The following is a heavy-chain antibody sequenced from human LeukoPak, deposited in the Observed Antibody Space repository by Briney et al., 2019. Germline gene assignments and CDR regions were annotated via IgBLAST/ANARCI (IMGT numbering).Heavy chain of an antibody. CDR1: GFTFSNYW. D-gene: IGHD1-26*01. V-gene: IGHV3-7*01. Sequence: GGSLRLSCAVSGFTFSNYWMSWVRQAPGKGLEWVAHIKQDESEKYYVDSVKGRFTISRDNAKNSLYLQMNSLRAQDTAIYYCARDKIVGDSKFDYWRQGNLVTVSS. J-gene: IGHJ4*02. CDR2: IKQDESEK. CDR3: ARDKIVGDSKFDY.